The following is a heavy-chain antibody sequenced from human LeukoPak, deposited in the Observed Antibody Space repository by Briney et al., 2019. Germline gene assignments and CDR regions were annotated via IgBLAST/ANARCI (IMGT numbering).Heavy chain of an antibody. Sequence: PGGSLRLSCAASGLTFSTYWMHWVRQAPGKGLAWVARINSVGSIRTYANSVQGRVTISRDTAKDTLFLQMNSLRAEDTAVYYCAREARVGGALQYWGQGTPVTVSS. V-gene: IGHV3-74*03. CDR3: AREARVGGALQY. CDR2: INSVGSIR. D-gene: IGHD1-26*01. CDR1: GLTFSTYW. J-gene: IGHJ4*02.